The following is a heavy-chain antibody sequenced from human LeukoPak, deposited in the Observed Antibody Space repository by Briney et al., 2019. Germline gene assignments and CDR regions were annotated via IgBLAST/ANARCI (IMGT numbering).Heavy chain of an antibody. CDR3: AWISMVRERDY. J-gene: IGHJ4*02. Sequence: AGGSLRLSCTASGFTFSSYSMNWVRQGPGKGLEWVAVISYDGNNQYYADSVKGRFTISRDNSKNTLYLQMNSLRSDDTAVYYCAWISMVRERDYWGQGTLVTVSS. CDR1: GFTFSSYS. V-gene: IGHV3-30*03. CDR2: ISYDGNNQ. D-gene: IGHD3-10*01.